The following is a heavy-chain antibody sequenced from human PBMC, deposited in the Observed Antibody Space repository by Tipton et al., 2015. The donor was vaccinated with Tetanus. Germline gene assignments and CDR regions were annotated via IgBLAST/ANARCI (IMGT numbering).Heavy chain of an antibody. V-gene: IGHV4-39*07. D-gene: IGHD6-19*01. Sequence: TLSLTCTVSGASISNNFFYWGWIRQSPGRGLEWIGTIHFGGDTAYNPSLKSRVTISVDTSKNQFSLKLSSVTAADTAVYYCARVVEVAVAGMGLYYYYGMDVWGQGTTVTVSS. CDR2: IHFGGDT. CDR1: GASISNNFFY. J-gene: IGHJ6*02. CDR3: ARVVEVAVAGMGLYYYYGMDV.